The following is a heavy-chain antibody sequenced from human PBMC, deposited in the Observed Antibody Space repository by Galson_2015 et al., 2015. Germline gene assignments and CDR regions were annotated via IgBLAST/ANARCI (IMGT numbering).Heavy chain of an antibody. CDR3: ANAYGDYPPLY. D-gene: IGHD4-17*01. Sequence: SLRLSCAASGFTVSSYGMKWVRQAPGKGLEWVALISYDGINKYYADSVKGRFTISRDNSKNTLYLQMNSPRPEDTAVYYCANAYGDYPPLYWGQGTLVTVSS. V-gene: IGHV3-30*18. J-gene: IGHJ4*02. CDR1: GFTVSSYG. CDR2: ISYDGINK.